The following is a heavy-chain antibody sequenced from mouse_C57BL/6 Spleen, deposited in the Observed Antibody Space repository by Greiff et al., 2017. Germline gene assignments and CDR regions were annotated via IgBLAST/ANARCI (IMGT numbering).Heavy chain of an antibody. CDR2: IHPNSGST. D-gene: IGHD1-1*01. V-gene: IGHV1-64*01. J-gene: IGHJ4*01. Sequence: QVQLQQPGAELVKPGASVKLSCKASGYTFTSYWMHWVKQRPGQGLEWIGMIHPNSGSTNYNEKFKSKATLTVDKSSSTAYMQLSSLTSEDSAVYYCARRIKAVYYGSSWDYAMDYWGQGTSVTVSS. CDR1: GYTFTSYW. CDR3: ARRIKAVYYGSSWDYAMDY.